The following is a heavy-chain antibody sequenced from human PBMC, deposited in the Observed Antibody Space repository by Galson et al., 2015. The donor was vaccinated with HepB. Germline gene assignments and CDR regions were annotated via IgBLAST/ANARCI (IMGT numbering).Heavy chain of an antibody. CDR3: AREVYETAIRFDY. CDR1: GGTFSSYT. D-gene: IGHD2-21*02. V-gene: IGHV1-69*04. Sequence: SCKASGGTFSSYTISWVRQAPGQGLEWMGRIIPILGIANYAQKFQGRVTITADKSTSTAYMELSSLRSEDTAVYYCAREVYETAIRFDYWGQGTLVTVSS. CDR2: IIPILGIA. J-gene: IGHJ4*02.